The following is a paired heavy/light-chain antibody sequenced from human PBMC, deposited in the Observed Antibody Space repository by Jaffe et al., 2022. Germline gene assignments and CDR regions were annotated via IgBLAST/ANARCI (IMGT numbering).Light chain of an antibody. CDR2: GAS. CDR1: QSVSSGY. Sequence: EIVLTQSPGTLSLSPGERATLSCRASQSVSSGYLAWYQRKPGQAPRLLIYGASTRATGIPDRFSGSGSGTDFILTISRLEPEDFAVYYCQQYGSSPLTFGGGTNVEIK. J-gene: IGKJ4*01. CDR3: QQYGSSPLT. V-gene: IGKV3-20*01.
Heavy chain of an antibody. CDR3: VQRGNCYGGNCYFDH. J-gene: IGHJ4*02. V-gene: IGHV3-23*01. D-gene: IGHD2-15*01. Sequence: EVQLLESGGGLVQPGGSLRLSCAASGFTFSSYTMTWVRQAPGRGLEWVSAISGSGSTYYADSVKGRFTISRDNSKNTLYVQMNSLRGEDTAVYYCVQRGNCYGGNCYFDHWGQGTLVTVSS. CDR1: GFTFSSYT. CDR2: ISGSGST.